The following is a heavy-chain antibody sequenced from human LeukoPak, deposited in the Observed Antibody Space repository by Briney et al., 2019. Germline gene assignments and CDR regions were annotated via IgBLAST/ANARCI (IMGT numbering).Heavy chain of an antibody. J-gene: IGHJ4*02. CDR2: IYYSGST. Sequence: SETLSLTCTVSGGSISSSSYYWGWTRQPPGKGLEWIGSIYYSGSTYYNPSLKSRVTISVDTSKNQFSLKLSSVTAADTAVYYCARHPYYYGSGSYYIHFFDYWGQGTLVTVSS. CDR3: ARHPYYYGSGSYYIHFFDY. CDR1: GGSISSSSYY. V-gene: IGHV4-39*01. D-gene: IGHD3-10*01.